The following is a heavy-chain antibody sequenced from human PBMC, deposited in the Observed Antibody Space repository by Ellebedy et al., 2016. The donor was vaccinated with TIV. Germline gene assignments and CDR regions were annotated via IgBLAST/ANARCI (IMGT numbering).Heavy chain of an antibody. CDR1: GFTFSGSA. Sequence: GGSLRLXCAASGFTFSGSAMHWVRQASGKGLEWVGRIRSKANSYATAYAASVKGRFTISRDDSKNTAFLQMNSLKTEDTAVYYCTTFDSSGSYVDYWGQGTLVTVSS. D-gene: IGHD3-22*01. J-gene: IGHJ4*02. CDR3: TTFDSSGSYVDY. V-gene: IGHV3-73*01. CDR2: IRSKANSYAT.